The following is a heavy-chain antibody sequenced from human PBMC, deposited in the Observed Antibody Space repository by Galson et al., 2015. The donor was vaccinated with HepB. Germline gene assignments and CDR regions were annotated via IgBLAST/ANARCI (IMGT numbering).Heavy chain of an antibody. CDR2: ISYDGDNI. CDR3: ARGGGGVFSGVVITSYFDS. Sequence: SLRLSCAASGFRFSGYAIHWVRQAPGQGLEWMAGISYDGDNIYYAGSVRGRFTISRDNSKNTVYLQINSLRGEDTAVYYCARGGGGVFSGVVITSYFDSWGQGTLVTVSS. CDR1: GFRFSGYA. J-gene: IGHJ4*02. D-gene: IGHD3-3*01. V-gene: IGHV3-30-3*01.